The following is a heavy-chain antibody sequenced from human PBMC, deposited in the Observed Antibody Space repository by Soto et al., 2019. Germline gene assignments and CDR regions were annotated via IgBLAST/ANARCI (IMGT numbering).Heavy chain of an antibody. CDR1: GFTFSSYA. J-gene: IGHJ5*02. D-gene: IGHD6-6*01. V-gene: IGHV3-23*01. CDR3: AKDNEYSSSGWFDP. CDR2: ISGSGGST. Sequence: GGSLRLSCAASGFTFSSYAMSWVRQAPGKGLEWVSAISGSGGSTYYADSVKGRFTISRDNSKNTLYLQMNSLRAEDTAVYYCAKDNEYSSSGWFDPWGQGTLGTVPA.